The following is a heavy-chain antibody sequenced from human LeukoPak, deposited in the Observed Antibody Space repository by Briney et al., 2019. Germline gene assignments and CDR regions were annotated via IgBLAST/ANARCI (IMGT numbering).Heavy chain of an antibody. V-gene: IGHV4-31*03. CDR1: GVSISSGGYY. CDR2: IYYSGST. D-gene: IGHD2-2*02. J-gene: IGHJ5*02. CDR3: ARGGCSSTSCYKPNWFGP. Sequence: SQTLSLTCTVSGVSISSGGYYWSWIRQHPGKGLEWIGYIYYSGSTYHNPSLKSRVTISVDTSKNQFSLKLSSVTAADTAVYYCARGGCSSTSCYKPNWFGPWGQGTLVTVSS.